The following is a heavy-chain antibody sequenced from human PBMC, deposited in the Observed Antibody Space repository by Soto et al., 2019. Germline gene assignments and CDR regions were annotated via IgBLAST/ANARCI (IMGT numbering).Heavy chain of an antibody. V-gene: IGHV3-23*01. CDR2: ISGNGANT. CDR3: AKDYGSSRYFFDY. J-gene: IGHJ4*02. CDR1: GFTFINYA. D-gene: IGHD6-19*01. Sequence: TGWSLRLSCAASGFTFINYAMSWVRQAPGEGLEWVSTISGNGANTHYADSVKGRFSISRDNSKKTLYIQMKSLRAEDTAVYFCAKDYGSSRYFFDYWGQGALVTVS.